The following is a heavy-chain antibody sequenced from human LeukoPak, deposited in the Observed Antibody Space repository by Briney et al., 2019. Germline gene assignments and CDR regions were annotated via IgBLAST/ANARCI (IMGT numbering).Heavy chain of an antibody. CDR3: AKDRSSWYYPFAS. J-gene: IGHJ1*01. CDR1: GFTFSSYA. D-gene: IGHD3-3*01. V-gene: IGHV3-23*01. CDR2: VSGGGHNT. Sequence: GGSLRLSCVASGFTFSSYAMSWVRQAPGKGLEWVSVVSGGGHNTYYADSGQGRFTMSRDNCKRTVYLQMNSLRAEDTAVYYCAKDRSSWYYPFASWGQGTLVTVSS.